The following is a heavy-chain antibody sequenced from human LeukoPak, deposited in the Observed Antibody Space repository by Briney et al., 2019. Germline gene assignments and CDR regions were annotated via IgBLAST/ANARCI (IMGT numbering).Heavy chain of an antibody. Sequence: PGGSLRLSCAASRFTFSNYSMYWVRQAPGKGLEWVSSISRGSGHIYYADSVKGRFTISRDNARNSLYLQMNSLRAEDTAIYYCARVDAALDYWGQGTLVTVSS. CDR1: RFTFSNYS. CDR2: ISRGSGHI. V-gene: IGHV3-21*01. J-gene: IGHJ4*02. CDR3: ARVDAALDY. D-gene: IGHD6-6*01.